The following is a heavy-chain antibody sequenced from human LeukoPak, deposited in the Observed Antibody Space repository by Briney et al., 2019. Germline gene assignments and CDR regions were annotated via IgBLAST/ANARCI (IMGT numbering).Heavy chain of an antibody. CDR3: ARRSRWPYYFDY. V-gene: IGHV4-59*01. CDR2: IYYSGGT. Sequence: PSETLSLTCTVSGGSISSYYWSCIRQPPGEGLEWMGYIYYSGGTNYNPSPKSRVTISVATPKNQFSLKLSSVTAADTAVYYCARRSRWPYYFDYWGQGTLVTVSS. CDR1: GGSISSYY. J-gene: IGHJ4*02. D-gene: IGHD6-13*01.